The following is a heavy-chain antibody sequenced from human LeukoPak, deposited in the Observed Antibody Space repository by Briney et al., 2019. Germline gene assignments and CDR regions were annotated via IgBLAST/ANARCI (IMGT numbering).Heavy chain of an antibody. CDR1: GGSFSGYY. D-gene: IGHD1-26*01. Sequence: SETLSLTCAVYGGSFSGYYWSWIRQPPGKGLEWIGEINHSGSTNYNPSLKSRVTISVDTSKNQFSLKLSSVTAADTAVYYCARANGGSYWRSYYFDYWGQGTLVTVSS. V-gene: IGHV4-34*01. CDR2: INHSGST. J-gene: IGHJ4*02. CDR3: ARANGGSYWRSYYFDY.